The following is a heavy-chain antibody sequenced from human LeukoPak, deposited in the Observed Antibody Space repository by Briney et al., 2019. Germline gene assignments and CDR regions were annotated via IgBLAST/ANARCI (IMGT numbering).Heavy chain of an antibody. V-gene: IGHV3-21*01. D-gene: IGHD4-17*01. CDR1: GFTFSSYS. J-gene: IGHJ6*02. CDR2: ISSSSSYI. Sequence: PGGSLRLSCAASGFTFSSYSMNWVRQAPGKGLEWVSSISSSSSYIYYADSVKGRFTISRDNAKNSLYLQMNSLRAEDTAVYYCAVLYGDYVGNYYYGMDVWGQGTTVTVSS. CDR3: AVLYGDYVGNYYYGMDV.